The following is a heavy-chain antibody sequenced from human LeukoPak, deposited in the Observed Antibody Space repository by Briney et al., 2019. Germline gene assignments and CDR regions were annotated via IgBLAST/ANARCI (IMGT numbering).Heavy chain of an antibody. D-gene: IGHD6-19*01. CDR1: GFTLSSYG. J-gene: IGHJ4*02. CDR2: ISYDGSNK. V-gene: IGHV3-30*18. CDR3: AKSHSSGWYRPNQYFDY. Sequence: GRSLRLSCAASGFTLSSYGMHWVRQAPGKGLEWVAVISYDGSNKYYADSVKGRFTISRDNSKNTLYLQMNSLRAEDTAVYYCAKSHSSGWYRPNQYFDYWGQGTLVTVSS.